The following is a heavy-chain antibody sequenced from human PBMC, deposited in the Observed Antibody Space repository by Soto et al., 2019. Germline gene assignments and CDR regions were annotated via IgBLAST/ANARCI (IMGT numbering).Heavy chain of an antibody. CDR3: ARLTTVRYFDY. CDR1: GGSISSGGYY. V-gene: IGHV4-31*03. CDR2: IYYSGST. D-gene: IGHD4-17*01. Sequence: SETLSLTCTVSGGSISSGGYYWSWIRQHPGKGLEWIGYIYYSGSTYYNPSLKSRVTISVNTSKNQFSLKLSSVTAADTAVYYCARLTTVRYFDYWGQGTLVTVSS. J-gene: IGHJ4*02.